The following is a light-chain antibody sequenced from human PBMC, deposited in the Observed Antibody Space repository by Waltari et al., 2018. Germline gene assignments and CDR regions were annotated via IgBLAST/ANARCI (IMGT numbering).Light chain of an antibody. V-gene: IGKV3-20*01. Sequence: EIVLTPSPGPLSLSPGQRATLSCRASQSVTSISLSWYQQKLGQAPRLLIYGTSSRATGTPDRFSGSGSGTDFTLTISRLEPEDVAVYYCQQYDGEVVTFGGGTKVEI. J-gene: IGKJ4*01. CDR3: QQYDGEVVT. CDR1: QSVTSIS. CDR2: GTS.